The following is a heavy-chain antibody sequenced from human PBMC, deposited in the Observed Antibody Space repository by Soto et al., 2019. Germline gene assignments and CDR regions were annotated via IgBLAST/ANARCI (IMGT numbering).Heavy chain of an antibody. CDR3: AKLPFNPLVTPFWYFDV. CDR1: GDSITKRAYY. Sequence: SETLSLTCTVSGDSITKRAYYWGWVRQSPGKGPEWIGSFYYSGKTYSNPSLQSRVSLSADTSKNQLSLSLASVTATDTGTYYCAKLPFNPLVTPFWYFDVWGRGTLVTVSS. CDR2: FYYSGKT. V-gene: IGHV4-39*01. J-gene: IGHJ2*01. D-gene: IGHD2-21*02.